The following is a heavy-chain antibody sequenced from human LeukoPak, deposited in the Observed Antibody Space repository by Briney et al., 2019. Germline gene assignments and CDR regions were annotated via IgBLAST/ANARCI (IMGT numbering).Heavy chain of an antibody. J-gene: IGHJ4*02. CDR1: GFTVSSSY. V-gene: IGHV3-53*01. D-gene: IGHD5-24*01. Sequence: GGSLRLSCAASGFTVSSSYMIWVRQAPGKGLEWVSVIYSGGYTYYADSVKGRFTISRDHSKNTLYLQMDSLRAEDTAVYYCARENGYKVFDYWGQGTLVTVSS. CDR2: IYSGGYT. CDR3: ARENGYKVFDY.